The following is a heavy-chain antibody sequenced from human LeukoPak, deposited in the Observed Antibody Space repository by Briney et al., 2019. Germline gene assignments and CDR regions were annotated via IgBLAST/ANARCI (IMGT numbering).Heavy chain of an antibody. Sequence: GESLRISCKGSGYSFTSYWISWVRQMPGKGLEWMGRIDPSNSYTNYGPSFQGHVTISADKSISTAYLQWSSLKASDTAMYYCASYSGYDYRGYWFDPWGQGTLVTVSS. CDR3: ASYSGYDYRGYWFDP. J-gene: IGHJ5*02. CDR2: IDPSNSYT. CDR1: GYSFTSYW. D-gene: IGHD5-12*01. V-gene: IGHV5-10-1*01.